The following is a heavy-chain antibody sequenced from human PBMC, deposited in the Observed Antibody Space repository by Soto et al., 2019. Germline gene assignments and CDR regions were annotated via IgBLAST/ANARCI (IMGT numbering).Heavy chain of an antibody. CDR2: IYRTGST. D-gene: IGHD1-7*01. CDR3: ASRDPGTSVDY. Sequence: SETLSLTCAVSGGSLTSNNWWTWVRQPPGQGLEWIGEIYRTGSTNYNPSLKSRVTISLDKSENQFSLKVTSLTPADTAVYYCASRDPGTSVDYWGQGTLVTVSS. J-gene: IGHJ4*02. V-gene: IGHV4-4*02. CDR1: GGSLTSNNW.